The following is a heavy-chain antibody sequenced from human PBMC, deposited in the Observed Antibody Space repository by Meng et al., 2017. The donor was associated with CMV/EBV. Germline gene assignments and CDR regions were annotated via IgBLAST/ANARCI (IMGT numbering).Heavy chain of an antibody. CDR2: INPNSGGT. J-gene: IGHJ5*02. CDR3: ARDHGGVVPAYWFDP. V-gene: IGHV1-2*02. D-gene: IGHD2-2*01. Sequence: ASVKVSCKASVYTFTGYYMHWVRQAPGQGLEWMGWINPNSGGTNYAQKFQGRVTMTRDTSISTAYMELSRLRSDDKAVYYCARDHGGVVPAYWFDPWGQGTLVTVSS. CDR1: VYTFTGYY.